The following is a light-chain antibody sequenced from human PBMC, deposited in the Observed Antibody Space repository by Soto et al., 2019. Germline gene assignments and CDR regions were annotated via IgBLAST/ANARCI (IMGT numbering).Light chain of an antibody. CDR3: QQANSFPLT. V-gene: IGKV1-12*01. Sequence: DIQMTQSPSSVSASVGDRVTITCRASRGVSRWLAWYQQKPGKVPKLLIYAASSLQSGVPSRFSGSGSGTDFTLTISSLQPEDFATYYCQQANSFPLTFGGGTKVEI. J-gene: IGKJ4*01. CDR1: RGVSRW. CDR2: AAS.